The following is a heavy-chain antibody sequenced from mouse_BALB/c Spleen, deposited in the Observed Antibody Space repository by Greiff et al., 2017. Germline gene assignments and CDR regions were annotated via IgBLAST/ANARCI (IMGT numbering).Heavy chain of an antibody. D-gene: IGHD2-12*01. Sequence: VKLVESGPGLVAPSQSLSITCTVSGFSLTSYGVHWVRQPPGKGLEWLGVIWAGGSTNYNSALMSRLSISKDNSKSQVFLKMNSLQTDDTAMYYCARDDGSLRRGGFAYWGQGTLVTVSA. CDR3: ARDDGSLRRGGFAY. J-gene: IGHJ3*01. CDR2: IWAGGST. V-gene: IGHV2-9*02. CDR1: GFSLTSYG.